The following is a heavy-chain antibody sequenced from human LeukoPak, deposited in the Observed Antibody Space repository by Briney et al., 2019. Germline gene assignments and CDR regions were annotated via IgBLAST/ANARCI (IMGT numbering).Heavy chain of an antibody. J-gene: IGHJ5*02. CDR1: GGSFSGYY. CDR2: INHSGDT. V-gene: IGHV4-34*01. Sequence: PSETLSLICAVYGGSFSGYYWSWIRQPPGKGLEWIGEINHSGDTNYNPSLQSRVTISVDRSKSQYFLKLSSVIAADTAVYYCARGRQWLVLGVLSRFDPWGQGTLVTVSS. D-gene: IGHD6-19*01. CDR3: ARGRQWLVLGVLSRFDP.